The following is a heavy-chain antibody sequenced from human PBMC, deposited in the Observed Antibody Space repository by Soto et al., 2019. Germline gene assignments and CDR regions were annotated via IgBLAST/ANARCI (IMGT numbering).Heavy chain of an antibody. V-gene: IGHV1-18*04. CDR2: ISAYTGNT. D-gene: IGHD1-7*01. CDR3: ARDRSAYARNFDAFDF. CDR1: GYMFASFG. J-gene: IGHJ3*01. Sequence: QVQLVQSGAEVKKSGASVKVSCKASGYMFASFGISWVRQAPGQGLEWMGWISAYTGNTKYAQKVQDRVTMTIDTSTITAYIERRSLRSDDTAMYFCARDRSAYARNFDAFDFWGQGTMVTVSS.